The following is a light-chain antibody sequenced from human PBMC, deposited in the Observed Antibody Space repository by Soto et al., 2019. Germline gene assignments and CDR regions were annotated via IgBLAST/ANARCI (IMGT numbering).Light chain of an antibody. V-gene: IGKV3-11*01. CDR2: DTF. J-gene: IGKJ4*01. CDR1: QSVNIY. Sequence: EIVLTQSPATLSLSPGERATLSCRASQSVNIYLAWYQHKPGQAHRLLIYDTFNRATGIPARFSGSGSGTDFTLTISSLEPEDFAVYYCQQRANWPPLTFGGGTKVEIK. CDR3: QQRANWPPLT.